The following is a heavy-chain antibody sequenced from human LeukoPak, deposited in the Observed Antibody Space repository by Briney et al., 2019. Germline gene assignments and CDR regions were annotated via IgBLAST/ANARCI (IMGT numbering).Heavy chain of an antibody. D-gene: IGHD1-26*01. CDR2: IYSGGST. CDR1: GFTVSSNY. CDR3: AREGGYSGSSPDY. J-gene: IGHJ4*02. V-gene: IGHV3-66*01. Sequence: GGSLRLSCAASGFTVSSNYMSWVRQAPGKGLEWVSVIYSGGSTYYADSVKGRFTISRDNSKNTLYLQMNSLRAEDTAVYYCAREGGYSGSSPDYWGQGTLVTVSS.